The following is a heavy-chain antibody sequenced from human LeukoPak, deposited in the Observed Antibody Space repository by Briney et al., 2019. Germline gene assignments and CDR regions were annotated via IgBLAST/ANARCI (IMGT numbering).Heavy chain of an antibody. CDR3: ARDRAAAGIHNWFDP. J-gene: IGHJ5*02. V-gene: IGHV1-69*13. CDR2: IIPIFGTA. CDR1: GYTFTSYD. Sequence: GASVKVSCKASGYTFTSYDINWVRQAPGQGLEWMGGIIPIFGTANYAQKFQGRVTITADESTSTAYMELSSLRSEDTAVYYCARDRAAAGIHNWFDPWGQGTLVTVSS. D-gene: IGHD6-13*01.